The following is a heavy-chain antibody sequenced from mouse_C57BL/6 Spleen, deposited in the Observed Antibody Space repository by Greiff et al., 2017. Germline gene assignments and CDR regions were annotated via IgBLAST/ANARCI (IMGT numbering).Heavy chain of an antibody. CDR2: IYPGDGDT. D-gene: IGHD2-13*01. Sequence: VQLQQSGAELVKPGASVKISCKASGYAFSSYWMNWVKQRPGQGLEWIGQIYPGDGDTNYNGKFKGKATLTADKSSSTAYMQLSSLTSEDSAVYFCAKIRCDADWYFDVWGTGTTVTVSS. J-gene: IGHJ1*03. V-gene: IGHV1-80*01. CDR1: GYAFSSYW. CDR3: AKIRCDADWYFDV.